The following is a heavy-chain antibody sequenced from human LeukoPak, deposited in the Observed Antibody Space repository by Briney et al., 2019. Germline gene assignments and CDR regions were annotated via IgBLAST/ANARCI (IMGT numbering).Heavy chain of an antibody. D-gene: IGHD3-16*02. J-gene: IGHJ4*02. Sequence: GGSLRLSCAAPGFTFSTYWMSWVRQAPGKGLEWVANINQDGREKDEVDSLKGRFTISRDNAKKSLYLQMDSLRAEDTAIYYCARAGGSYLYATYFDSWGQGTLVTVSS. V-gene: IGHV3-7*01. CDR1: GFTFSTYW. CDR3: ARAGGSYLYATYFDS. CDR2: INQDGREK.